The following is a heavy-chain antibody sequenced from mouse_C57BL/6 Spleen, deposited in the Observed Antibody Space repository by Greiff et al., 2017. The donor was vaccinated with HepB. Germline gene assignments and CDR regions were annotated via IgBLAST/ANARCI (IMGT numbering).Heavy chain of an antibody. J-gene: IGHJ4*01. D-gene: IGHD1-1*02. CDR3: ARQGSLTFYAMDY. Sequence: DVKLVESGGGLVKPGGTLKLSCAASGFTFSSYTMSWVRQTPEKRLEWVATISGGGGNTYYPDSVKGRFNSSRDNTKNTLYMLMSSLRYEDTAVYDCARQGSLTFYAMDYWGHGTSVTVSS. CDR1: GFTFSSYT. V-gene: IGHV5-9*04. CDR2: ISGGGGNT.